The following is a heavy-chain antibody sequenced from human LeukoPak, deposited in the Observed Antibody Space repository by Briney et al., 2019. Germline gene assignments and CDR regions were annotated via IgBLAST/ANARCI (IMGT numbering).Heavy chain of an antibody. CDR3: ARGVTMVRGVIGTYYYYYMDV. V-gene: IGHV4-38-2*02. J-gene: IGHJ6*03. CDR2: IYRSGST. D-gene: IGHD3-10*01. Sequence: SETLSLTCTVSGYSINSGYYWVWIRQPPGKGLEWIGSIYRSGSTNYNPSLKSRVTISVDTSKNQFSLKVSSVTAADTAVYYCARGVTMVRGVIGTYYYYYMDVWGKGTTVTVSS. CDR1: GYSINSGYY.